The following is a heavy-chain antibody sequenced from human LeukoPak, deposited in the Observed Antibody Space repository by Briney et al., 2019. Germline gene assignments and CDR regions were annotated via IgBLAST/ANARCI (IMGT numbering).Heavy chain of an antibody. CDR2: IYHTGST. J-gene: IGHJ4*02. D-gene: IGHD3-10*01. Sequence: SETLSLTCGVSGYSISIGYYWAWIRQPPGKGLECIGTIYHTGSTYYTPSLGSRVTISVDTSKNEFSLNLNSVTAADTAVYYCARAGWIITSGIDYWGQGALVTVSS. CDR3: ARAGWIITSGIDY. CDR1: GYSISIGYY. V-gene: IGHV4-38-2*01.